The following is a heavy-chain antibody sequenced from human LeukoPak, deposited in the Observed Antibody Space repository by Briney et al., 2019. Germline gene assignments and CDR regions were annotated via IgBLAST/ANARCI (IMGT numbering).Heavy chain of an antibody. CDR1: GDTLTELS. Sequence: ASVKASCKLSGDTLTELSMHWVRQSPGKGLEWMGGFVPEGGETIYAQKFQGRVTMSEDTSTDTAYMELSSLRSDDTAVYFCATLPRGHLFDSWGQGTLVTVSS. D-gene: IGHD3-10*01. J-gene: IGHJ4*02. V-gene: IGHV1-24*01. CDR2: FVPEGGET. CDR3: ATLPRGHLFDS.